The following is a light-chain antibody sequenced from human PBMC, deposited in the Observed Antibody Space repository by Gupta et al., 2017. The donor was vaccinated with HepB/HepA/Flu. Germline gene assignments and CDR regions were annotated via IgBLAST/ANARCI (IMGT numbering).Light chain of an antibody. J-gene: IGKJ3*01. V-gene: IGKV1-5*03. CDR3: QHYKSYPT. Sequence: DIQMIQSPSTLSASVGDRVTITFRASKSINRWMAWEQQKPGKAPKLLIYQASRGESGDTPRFSGCGEGKEFTLTSSSRQSDACATYYLQHYKSYPTFGQGTNVDIK. CDR2: QAS. CDR1: KSINRW.